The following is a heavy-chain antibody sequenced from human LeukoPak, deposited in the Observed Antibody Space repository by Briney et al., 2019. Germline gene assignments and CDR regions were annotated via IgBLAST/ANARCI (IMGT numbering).Heavy chain of an antibody. CDR1: GFTVSSNY. CDR2: IYSGGST. Sequence: GGSLRLSCAASGFTVSSNYMSWVRQAPGKGLEWVSVIYSGGSTYYADSVKGRFTISRDNSKNTLYFQMNSLRAEDTAVYYCARENYDFWSGYPHNWFDPWGQGTLVTVSS. CDR3: ARENYDFWSGYPHNWFDP. D-gene: IGHD3-3*01. J-gene: IGHJ5*02. V-gene: IGHV3-53*01.